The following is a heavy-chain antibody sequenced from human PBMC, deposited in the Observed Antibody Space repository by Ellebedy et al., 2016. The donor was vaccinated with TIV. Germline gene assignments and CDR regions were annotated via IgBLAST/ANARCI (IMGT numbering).Heavy chain of an antibody. Sequence: ASVKVSCXASGYTFTSYGISWVRQAPGQGLEWMGWISAYNGNTNYAQKLQGRVTMTTDTSTSTAYMELRSLRSDDTAVYYCARDIYDSSGYQPDYWGQGTLVTVSS. CDR1: GYTFTSYG. CDR3: ARDIYDSSGYQPDY. J-gene: IGHJ4*02. D-gene: IGHD3-22*01. CDR2: ISAYNGNT. V-gene: IGHV1-18*01.